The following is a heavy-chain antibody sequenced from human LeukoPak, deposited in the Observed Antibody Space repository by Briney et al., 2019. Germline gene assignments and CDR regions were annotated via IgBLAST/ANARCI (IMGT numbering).Heavy chain of an antibody. D-gene: IGHD6-13*01. V-gene: IGHV1-69*05. J-gene: IGHJ4*02. CDR1: GGTFSSYA. Sequence: GSSVKVSCKASGGTFSSYAISWVRQAPGQGLEWMGGIIPIFGTANYAQKFQGRVTITTDESTSTAYMELSSLRSEDTAVYYCARADPDTYSSSRYFPIDYWGQGTLVTVSS. CDR2: IIPIFGTA. CDR3: ARADPDTYSSSRYFPIDY.